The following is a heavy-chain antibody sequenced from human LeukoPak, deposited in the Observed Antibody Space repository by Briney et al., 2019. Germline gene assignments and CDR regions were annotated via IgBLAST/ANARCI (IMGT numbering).Heavy chain of an antibody. J-gene: IGHJ4*02. Sequence: GGSLRLSCAVSGFTFSSYWMSWVRQAPGKGLEWVGNIKQDGSEKSHVDSVKGRFSISRDNAKHSLYLQMNSLRAEDTVVYYCARDEGYSSHWGQGTLVTVSS. CDR3: ARDEGYSSH. CDR2: IKQDGSEK. D-gene: IGHD6-13*01. V-gene: IGHV3-7*01. CDR1: GFTFSSYW.